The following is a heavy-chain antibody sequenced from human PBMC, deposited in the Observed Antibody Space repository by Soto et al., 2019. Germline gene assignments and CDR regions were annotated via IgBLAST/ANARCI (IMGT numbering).Heavy chain of an antibody. J-gene: IGHJ3*02. V-gene: IGHV3-53*01. CDR3: ARPARRDAFDI. CDR1: GLTVSSNY. CDR2: IYGGGST. D-gene: IGHD6-6*01. Sequence: GGSLRLSCTASGLTVSSNYMTWVRQAPGKGLEWVSIIYGGGSTHYADSVKGRFTISRDNSKNTLYLQMNGLTAEDTAVYYCARPARRDAFDIWGHGTMVTVSS.